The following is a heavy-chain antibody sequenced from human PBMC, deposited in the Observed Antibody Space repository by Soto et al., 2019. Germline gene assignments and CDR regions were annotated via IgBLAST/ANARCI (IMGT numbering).Heavy chain of an antibody. D-gene: IGHD2-21*02. CDR2: IYHSGST. Sequence: SETLSLTCAVSGGSISSGGYSWSWIRQPPGKGLEWIGYIYHSGSTYYNPSLKSRVTISVDRSKNQFSLKLSSLTAADTAVYYCARAPYCGGDCFSVAFDIWGQGTMVTVSS. J-gene: IGHJ3*02. CDR1: GGSISSGGYS. V-gene: IGHV4-30-2*01. CDR3: ARAPYCGGDCFSVAFDI.